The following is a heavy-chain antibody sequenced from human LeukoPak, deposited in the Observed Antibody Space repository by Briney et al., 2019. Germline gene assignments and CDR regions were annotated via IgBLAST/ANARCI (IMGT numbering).Heavy chain of an antibody. CDR3: ARGGANREAFDI. J-gene: IGHJ3*02. CDR2: INPNSGGT. CDR1: GYTFIAYY. V-gene: IGHV1-2*02. Sequence: GASVKVSCKASGYTFIAYYIHWVRQAPGQGLEWMGWINPNSGGTNYAQKFQARVTMTRDTSSSTAHMDLSGLRSDDTAVYYCARGGANREAFDIWGQGTMVTVSS. D-gene: IGHD1-14*01.